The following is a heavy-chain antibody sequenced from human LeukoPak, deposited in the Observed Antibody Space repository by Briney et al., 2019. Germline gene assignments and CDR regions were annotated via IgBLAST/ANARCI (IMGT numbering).Heavy chain of an antibody. V-gene: IGHV4-34*01. CDR2: INHSGST. Sequence: SETLSLTCAVYGGSFSGYYWSWIRQLPGKGLEWIGEINHSGSTNYNPSLKSRVTISVDTSKNQFSLKLSSVTAADTAVYYCASGPRGSSRHGMSGMYYFANWGQGTLVTVSS. CDR3: ASGPRGSSRHGMSGMYYFAN. J-gene: IGHJ4*02. CDR1: GGSFSGYY. D-gene: IGHD3-10*01.